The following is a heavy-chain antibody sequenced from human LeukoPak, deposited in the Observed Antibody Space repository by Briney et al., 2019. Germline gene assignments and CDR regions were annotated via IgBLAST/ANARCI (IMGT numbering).Heavy chain of an antibody. J-gene: IGHJ4*02. V-gene: IGHV3-30-3*01. CDR1: GFTFSSYA. CDR2: ISYDGSNK. CDR3: ARDYRHDYGDYFDY. Sequence: GGSLRLSRAASGFTFSSYAMHWVRQAPGKGLEWVAVISYDGSNKYYADSVKGRFTISRDNSKNTLYLQMNSLRAEDTAVYYCARDYRHDYGDYFDYWGQGTLVTVSS. D-gene: IGHD4-17*01.